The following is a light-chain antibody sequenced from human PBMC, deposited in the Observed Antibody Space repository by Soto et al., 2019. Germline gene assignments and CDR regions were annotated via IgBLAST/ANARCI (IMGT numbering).Light chain of an antibody. J-gene: IGKJ1*01. Sequence: DIQMTQSPSSLSASVGDRVTITCQASQNINNYLNWYQQKPGRAPKLLIYDASNLEAGAPSRFSGSGSGTDFTLTISSLQPEDFAAYYCQQSYDMPWTFGQGTKVDIK. CDR3: QQSYDMPWT. CDR1: QNINNY. CDR2: DAS. V-gene: IGKV1-39*01.